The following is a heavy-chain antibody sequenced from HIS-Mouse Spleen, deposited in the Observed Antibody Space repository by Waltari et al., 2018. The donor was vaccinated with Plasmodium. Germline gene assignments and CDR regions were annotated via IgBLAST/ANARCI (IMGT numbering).Heavy chain of an antibody. D-gene: IGHD3-3*01. J-gene: IGHJ2*01. V-gene: IGHV4-34*01. CDR3: ARVTSSGVYWYFDL. CDR2: INHSGST. CDR1: GGSFSGYY. Sequence: QVQLQQWGAGLLKPSETRSLTCAVYGGSFSGYYWSWIRQPPGQGLEWIGEINHSGSTNYNPALKSRVTISVDTSKNQFSLMLSSVTAADTAVYYCARVTSSGVYWYFDLWGRGTLVTVSS.